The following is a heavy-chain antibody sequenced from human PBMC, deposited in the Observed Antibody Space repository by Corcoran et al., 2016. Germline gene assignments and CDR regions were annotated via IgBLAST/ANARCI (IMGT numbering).Heavy chain of an antibody. V-gene: IGHV1-69*06. CDR2: IIPIFGTA. Sequence: QVQLGQSGAEVKKPGSSVKVSCKASGGTFSSNAISGVRQAPGQGLEWMGGIIPIFGTANYAQKFQGRVTITADKSTSTAYMELSSLRSEDTAVYYCARGPLLRFLEWSLDAFDIWGQGTMVTVSS. J-gene: IGHJ3*02. D-gene: IGHD3-3*01. CDR3: ARGPLLRFLEWSLDAFDI. CDR1: GGTFSSNA.